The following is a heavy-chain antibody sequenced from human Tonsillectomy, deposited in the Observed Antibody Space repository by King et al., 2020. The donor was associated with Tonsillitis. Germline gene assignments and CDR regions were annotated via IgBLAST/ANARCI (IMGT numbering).Heavy chain of an antibody. D-gene: IGHD1-14*01. CDR1: GFTFSSYS. Sequence: VQLVESGGGLVQPGGSLRLSCAASGFTFSSYSMNWVRQAPGKGLEWVSYISSSSSTIYYADSVKGRFTISRDNAKNSLYLQMNSLRAEDTAVYYCARDFAGNYYYGMDVWGQGTTVTVSS. CDR2: ISSSSSTI. J-gene: IGHJ6*02. V-gene: IGHV3-48*01. CDR3: ARDFAGNYYYGMDV.